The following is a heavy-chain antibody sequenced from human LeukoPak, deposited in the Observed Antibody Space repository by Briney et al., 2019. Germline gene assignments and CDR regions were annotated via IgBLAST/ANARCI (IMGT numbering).Heavy chain of an antibody. CDR3: ARGVGDYSDRPFWS. CDR2: HNPNVGAT. CDR1: GYTFTGYY. Sequence: SVNLSCSASGYTFTGYYMHWVRQAPGQGLECMVCHNPNVGATNNAQKFQGRVTMTRDTSSSTAYMEWNTLESDDTAVYYCARGVGDYSDRPFWSCGQGTLVTVSS. V-gene: IGHV1-2*02. J-gene: IGHJ5*02. D-gene: IGHD4-17*01.